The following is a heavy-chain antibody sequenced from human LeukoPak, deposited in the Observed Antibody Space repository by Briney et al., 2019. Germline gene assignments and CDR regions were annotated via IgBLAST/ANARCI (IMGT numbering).Heavy chain of an antibody. V-gene: IGHV1-18*01. CDR2: ISAYNGNT. CDR1: GYTFTSYG. CDR3: ARVAYYDSSGYPH. Sequence: ASVKVSCKASGYTFTSYGISWVRQAPGQGLEWMGWISAYNGNTNYAQKLQGRVTMTTDTSTSTAYMELRSLRFEDTAVYYCARVAYYDSSGYPHWGQGTLVTVSS. J-gene: IGHJ4*02. D-gene: IGHD3-22*01.